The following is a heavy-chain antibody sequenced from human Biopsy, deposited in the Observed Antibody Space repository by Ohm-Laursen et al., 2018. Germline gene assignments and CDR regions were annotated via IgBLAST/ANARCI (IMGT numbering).Heavy chain of an antibody. CDR1: GVTLSGYS. J-gene: IGHJ6*02. V-gene: IGHV3-21*01. CDR2: ISGSSTYI. Sequence: SLRLSCAASGVTLSGYSMNWVCQAPGKGLEWVSSISGSSTYIYYADSVKGRFTISRDNAKNSLSLQMSSLRADDTAVYYCATSGAADSWGNYYGMDVWGQGTTVTVSS. D-gene: IGHD3-16*01. CDR3: ATSGAADSWGNYYGMDV.